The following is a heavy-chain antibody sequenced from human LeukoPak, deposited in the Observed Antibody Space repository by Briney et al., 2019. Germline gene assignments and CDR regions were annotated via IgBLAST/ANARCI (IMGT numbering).Heavy chain of an antibody. Sequence: ASVKVSCKASGYTFTSYGISWVRQAPGQGLEWMGWIRVYNGDTNYAQKLQGRVTMTTDTSTSTAYMELRSLRSEDTAVYYCATVTDAFDIWGQGTMVTVSS. CDR1: GYTFTSYG. J-gene: IGHJ3*02. V-gene: IGHV1-18*01. CDR3: ATVTDAFDI. CDR2: IRVYNGDT.